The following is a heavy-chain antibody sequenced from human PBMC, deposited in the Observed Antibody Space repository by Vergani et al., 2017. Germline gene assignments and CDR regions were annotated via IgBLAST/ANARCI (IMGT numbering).Heavy chain of an antibody. V-gene: IGHV3-33*01. CDR2: IWYDGSNK. CDR1: GFTFSSYG. Sequence: QVQLVESGGGVVQPGRSLRLSCAASGFTFSSYGMHWVRQAPGKGLEWVAVIWYDGSNKYYADSVKGRFTISRDNSKNTLYLQMNSLRAEDTAVYYCAREGYDSSGDSTGGDYWGQGTLVTVSS. CDR3: AREGYDSSGDSTGGDY. J-gene: IGHJ4*02. D-gene: IGHD3-22*01.